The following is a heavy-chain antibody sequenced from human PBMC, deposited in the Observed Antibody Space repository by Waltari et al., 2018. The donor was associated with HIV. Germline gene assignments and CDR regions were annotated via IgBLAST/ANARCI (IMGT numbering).Heavy chain of an antibody. CDR1: GTTFTRYG. V-gene: IGHV1-18*01. J-gene: IGHJ6*02. Sequence: QVQLVQSGAEVKKPGASVKVSCKASGTTFTRYGISWGRQATGQGLEWMGGVSAYNGNTNYAQKLQGRVSMTTETSTSTAYMELRSLRSDDTAVYYCARLTHYYDTSGPDYYYYGMDVWGQGTTVTVSS. D-gene: IGHD3-22*01. CDR3: ARLTHYYDTSGPDYYYYGMDV. CDR2: VSAYNGNT.